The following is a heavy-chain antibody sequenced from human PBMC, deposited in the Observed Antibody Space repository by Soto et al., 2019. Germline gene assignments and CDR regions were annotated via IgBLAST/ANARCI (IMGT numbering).Heavy chain of an antibody. V-gene: IGHV1-46*01. CDR2: INPSGGST. Sequence: DSVKVSCKASGGTFSSYTIHWVRQAPGQGLEWMGIINPSGGSTSYAQKFQGRVTMTRDTSTSTVYMELSSLRSEDTAVYYCARDPPSYWGQGTLVTVSS. J-gene: IGHJ4*02. CDR1: GGTFSSYT. CDR3: ARDPPSY.